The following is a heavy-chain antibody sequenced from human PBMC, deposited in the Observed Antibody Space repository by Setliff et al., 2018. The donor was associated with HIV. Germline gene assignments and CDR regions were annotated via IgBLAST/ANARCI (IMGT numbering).Heavy chain of an antibody. CDR2: INHSGST. V-gene: IGHV4-34*01. CDR3: ARAMYYYGSGSYDYYMDV. D-gene: IGHD3-10*01. J-gene: IGHJ6*03. CDR1: GGSFSDYS. Sequence: PSETLSLTCAVYGGSFSDYSWNWIRQPPGKGLEWIGEINHSGSTNCNPSLQSRVTISVDTSKKQVSLNVRSVTAADTAVYYCARAMYYYGSGSYDYYMDVWGRGTTVTVSS.